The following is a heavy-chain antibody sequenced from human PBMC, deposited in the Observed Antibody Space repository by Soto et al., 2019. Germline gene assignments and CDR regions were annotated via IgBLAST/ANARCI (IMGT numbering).Heavy chain of an antibody. J-gene: IGHJ3*02. Sequence: GGSLRLSCAASGFTFSSYIMNWVRQAPGKGLEWVSYMSRSSSTIFYADSVKGRFTISRDNAKNSLYLQMNRLRAEDTAVYYCARNSVVGDYVTTYAFDIWGQGTMVTVSS. CDR3: ARNSVVGDYVTTYAFDI. CDR1: GFTFSSYI. CDR2: MSRSSSTI. D-gene: IGHD4-17*01. V-gene: IGHV3-48*01.